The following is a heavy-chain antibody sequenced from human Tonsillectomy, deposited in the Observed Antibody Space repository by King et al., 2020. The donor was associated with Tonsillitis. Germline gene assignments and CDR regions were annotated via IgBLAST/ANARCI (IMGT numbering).Heavy chain of an antibody. V-gene: IGHV1-2*02. CDR3: ASGGGGFDY. CDR2: INPNSGAT. CDR1: GYTFTGYY. Sequence: VQLVESGAEVKKPGASVKVSCKASGYTFTGYYLHWVRQAPGQGLEWMGCINPNSGATNYAQTFQGRVSMTRDTSISTAYMELSSLRSDDRALYYCASGGGGFDYWDQGPLVTASS. D-gene: IGHD3-10*01. J-gene: IGHJ4*02.